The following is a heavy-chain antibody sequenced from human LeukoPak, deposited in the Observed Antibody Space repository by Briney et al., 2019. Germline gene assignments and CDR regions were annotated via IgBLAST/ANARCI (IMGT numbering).Heavy chain of an antibody. CDR2: IIPIFGTA. V-gene: IGHV1-69*06. J-gene: IGHJ6*03. CDR1: GGTFSSYA. Sequence: ASVKVSCKASGGTFSSYAISWVRQAPGQGLEWMGGIIPIFGTANYAQKFQGRVTITADKSTSTASMELSSLRSEDTAVYYCAREANRITIFGVVIPNPLDYYYYMDVWGKGTTVTVSS. D-gene: IGHD3-3*01. CDR3: AREANRITIFGVVIPNPLDYYYYMDV.